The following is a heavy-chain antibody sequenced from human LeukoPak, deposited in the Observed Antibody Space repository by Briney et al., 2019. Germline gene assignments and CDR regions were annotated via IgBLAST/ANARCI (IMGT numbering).Heavy chain of an antibody. Sequence: SETLSRTCTVSGGSISSYYWSWIRQPAGKGLEWIGRIYTSESTNYNPSLKSRVTMSVDTSKNQFSLKLSSVTAADTAVYYCARGITIFGVVTRFDYWGQGTLVTVSS. J-gene: IGHJ4*02. D-gene: IGHD3-3*01. CDR1: GGSISSYY. V-gene: IGHV4-4*07. CDR3: ARGITIFGVVTRFDY. CDR2: IYTSEST.